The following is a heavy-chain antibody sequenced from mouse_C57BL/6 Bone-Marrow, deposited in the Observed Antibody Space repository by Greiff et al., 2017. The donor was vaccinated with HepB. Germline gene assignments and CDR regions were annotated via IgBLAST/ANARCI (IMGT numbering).Heavy chain of an antibody. CDR2: ISDGGSYT. D-gene: IGHD2-1*01. CDR3: ARDVNGNYAAWFAY. CDR1: GFTFSSYA. J-gene: IGHJ3*01. Sequence: EVQVVESGGGLVKPGGSLKLSCAASGFTFSSYAMSWVRQTPEKRLEWVATISDGGSYTYYPVNVKGRFTISRDNAKNNLYLQMSHLKSEDTAMYYCARDVNGNYAAWFAYWGQGTLVTVSA. V-gene: IGHV5-4*01.